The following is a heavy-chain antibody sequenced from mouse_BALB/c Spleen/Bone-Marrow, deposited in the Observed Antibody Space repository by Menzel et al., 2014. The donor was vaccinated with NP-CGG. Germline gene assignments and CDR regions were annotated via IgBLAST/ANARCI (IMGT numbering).Heavy chain of an antibody. CDR2: INPYNGDT. CDR1: GYSFTGYF. V-gene: IGHV1-20*02. CDR3: ARSGYYGSSYFDY. D-gene: IGHD1-1*01. Sequence: EVKVVESGPELVKPGASVKISCKASGYSFTGYFMNWVMQSHGKSLEWIGRINPYNGDTFYNQKFKGKATLTVDKSPSTAHMELRSLASEDSAVYYCARSGYYGSSYFDYWGQGTTLTVSS. J-gene: IGHJ2*01.